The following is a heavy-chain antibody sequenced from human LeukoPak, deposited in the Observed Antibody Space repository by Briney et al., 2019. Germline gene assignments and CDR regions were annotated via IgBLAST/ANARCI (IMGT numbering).Heavy chain of an antibody. CDR2: ISSNGGST. J-gene: IGHJ3*01. D-gene: IGHD4/OR15-4a*01. CDR1: GITFSNYA. Sequence: GGSLRLSCAASGITFSNYAMHWVRQAPGKGLQHVSAISSNGGSTYYANSVKGRFTVSRDNSKNTLYLQMGSLRAEDMAVYYCARVGASLPDAFDVWGQGTMVTVSS. CDR3: ARVGASLPDAFDV. V-gene: IGHV3-64*01.